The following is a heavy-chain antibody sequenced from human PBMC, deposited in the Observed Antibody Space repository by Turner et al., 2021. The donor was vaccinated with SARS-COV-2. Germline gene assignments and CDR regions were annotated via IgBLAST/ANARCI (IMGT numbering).Heavy chain of an antibody. CDR3: ARDRIVRNWKDVPKPTYGMDV. V-gene: IGHV3-21*01. CDR1: GFTFSSYS. Sequence: EVQLVASGGGLVKPGWSLRLSCAASGFTFSSYSMNWVRQAQGKGLEVVSSISSRRSYIYHADSGKGRFNIARDNAKNSLYLQMNSLRAEDTAVYYCARDRIVRNWKDVPKPTYGMDVWGQGTTVTVSS. D-gene: IGHD1-20*01. J-gene: IGHJ6*02. CDR2: ISSRRSYI.